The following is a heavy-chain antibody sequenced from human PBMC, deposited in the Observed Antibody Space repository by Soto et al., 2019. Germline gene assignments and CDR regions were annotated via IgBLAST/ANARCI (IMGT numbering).Heavy chain of an antibody. J-gene: IGHJ4*02. V-gene: IGHV3-20*04. CDR3: ARGDAGDY. CDR1: GFTFENYG. CDR2: IATNDGSI. Sequence: EVHLVESGGGVVQPGGSLRLSCATSGFTFENYGVSWVRKAPGEGLEWVSGIATNDGSIGYAESVRGRFTISRDNAKNSLYLQMNTLRVEDTAFYYCARGDAGDYWGQGTLVTVSS. D-gene: IGHD2-2*01.